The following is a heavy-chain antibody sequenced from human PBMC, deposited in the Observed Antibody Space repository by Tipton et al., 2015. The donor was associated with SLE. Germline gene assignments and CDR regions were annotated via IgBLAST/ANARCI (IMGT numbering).Heavy chain of an antibody. D-gene: IGHD3-22*01. V-gene: IGHV3-11*04. CDR1: GFTFSDYY. CDR2: ISSSGGTI. J-gene: IGHJ4*02. CDR3: AREGISGYYDSSGYYG. Sequence: SLRLSCAASGFTFSDYYMTWIRQAPGKGLEWVSHISSSGGTIYYADSVKGRFTISRDNAKNTLYLQMNSLRAEDAAVYYCAREGISGYYDSSGYYGWGQGTLVTVSS.